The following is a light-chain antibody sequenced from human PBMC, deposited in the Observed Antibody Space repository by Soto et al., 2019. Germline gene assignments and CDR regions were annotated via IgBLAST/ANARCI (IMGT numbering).Light chain of an antibody. CDR1: QSLLYNLNNKNY. V-gene: IGKV4-1*01. CDR3: QQYYTTPPTYT. CDR2: WAS. J-gene: IGKJ2*01. Sequence: DIVMTQSPDSLAVSLGERAAINCKSSQSLLYNLNNKNYLAWYQQKPGQPPKLLIYWASTRESGVPDRFTGSGSGTDFTLTISSLQAEDVAVYYCQQYYTTPPTYTFGQGTKLEIK.